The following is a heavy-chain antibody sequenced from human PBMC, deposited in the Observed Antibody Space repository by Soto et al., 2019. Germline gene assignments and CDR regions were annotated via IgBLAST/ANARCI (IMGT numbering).Heavy chain of an antibody. Sequence: GWSLILSCAASGFTFSSYWMHWVRQAPGKGLVWVSRINSDGSSTSYADSVKGRFTISRDNAKNTLYLQMNSLRAEDTAVYYCAREVSGYDFWSGYYIDLDYWGQGTLVTVSS. CDR3: AREVSGYDFWSGYYIDLDY. V-gene: IGHV3-74*01. CDR2: INSDGSST. CDR1: GFTFSSYW. D-gene: IGHD3-3*01. J-gene: IGHJ4*02.